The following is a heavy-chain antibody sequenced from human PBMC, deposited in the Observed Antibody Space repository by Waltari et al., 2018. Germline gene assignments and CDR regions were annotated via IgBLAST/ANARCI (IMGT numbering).Heavy chain of an antibody. CDR2: ISMSGGSA. CDR1: GFTFAGSG. Sequence: EVQLFESGGGLIQPGGSLRLSCAASGFTFAGSGMTWVRQAPGPGLEWVAAISMSGGSADYADSVKGRFIISRDNSNNRVFLQMNSLRAEDSAVYYCAKGSTSVDYWGQGTLVTVSS. V-gene: IGHV3-23*01. J-gene: IGHJ4*02. CDR3: AKGSTSVDY. D-gene: IGHD1-26*01.